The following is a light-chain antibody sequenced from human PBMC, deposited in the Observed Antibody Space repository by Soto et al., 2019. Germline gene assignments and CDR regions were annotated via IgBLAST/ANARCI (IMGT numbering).Light chain of an antibody. Sequence: DIQLTQSPSTLSASVGDRVAITCRASQSFGTWLAWYQQKPGKAPNLLIYRTSSLGRGVPSRFSGGGSGTEFTITISSLQPDDFATYYCQQYNSDSFYTFGQGTKVEIK. CDR3: QQYNSDSFYT. CDR2: RTS. J-gene: IGKJ2*01. V-gene: IGKV1-5*03. CDR1: QSFGTW.